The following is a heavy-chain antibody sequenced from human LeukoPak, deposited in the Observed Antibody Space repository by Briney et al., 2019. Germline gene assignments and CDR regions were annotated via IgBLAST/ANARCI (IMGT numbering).Heavy chain of an antibody. D-gene: IGHD5-24*01. Sequence: SVKVSCKASGGTFSSYAISWVRQAPGQGLEWMGGIIPIFGTANYAQKFQGRVTITADESTSTAYMELSSLRSEDTAVYYCARVASDGYNYGGNWFDPWGQGTLVTVSS. CDR2: IIPIFGTA. CDR3: ARVASDGYNYGGNWFDP. CDR1: GGTFSSYA. V-gene: IGHV1-69*13. J-gene: IGHJ5*02.